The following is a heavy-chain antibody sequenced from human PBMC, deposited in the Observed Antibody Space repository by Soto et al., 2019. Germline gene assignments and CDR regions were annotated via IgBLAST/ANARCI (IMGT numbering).Heavy chain of an antibody. Sequence: GGSLRLSCAASGFTFSSSAMHWVRQAPGKGLEWVAVISYDGSNKYYADSVKGRFTISRDNSKNTLYLQMNSLRAEDTAVYYCARLAQQLVAFDIWGQGTMVTVSS. V-gene: IGHV3-30*04. CDR1: GFTFSSSA. CDR3: ARLAQQLVAFDI. D-gene: IGHD6-13*01. J-gene: IGHJ3*02. CDR2: ISYDGSNK.